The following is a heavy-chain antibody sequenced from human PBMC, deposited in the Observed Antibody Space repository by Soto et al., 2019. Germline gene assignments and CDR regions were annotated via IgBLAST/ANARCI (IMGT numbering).Heavy chain of an antibody. J-gene: IGHJ4*02. CDR2: ISYDGSNK. CDR3: AGGQYYFDS. CDR1: GFPFSSYG. D-gene: IGHD2-15*01. Sequence: QVQLVESGGGVVQPGRSLRLSCAASGFPFSSYGMHWVRQAPGKGLEWVAHISYDGSNKHYTDSVKGRFTISRDNSKNMLYLQMSSLRAEDTAVYYCAGGQYYFDSCGQRTRVSVSS. V-gene: IGHV3-30*03.